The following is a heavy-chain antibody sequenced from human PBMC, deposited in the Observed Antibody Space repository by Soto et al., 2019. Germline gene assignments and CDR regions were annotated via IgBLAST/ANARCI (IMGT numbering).Heavy chain of an antibody. D-gene: IGHD3-10*01. CDR3: ARRERYYGSPGWFDP. V-gene: IGHV4-39*01. J-gene: IGHJ5*01. Sequence: KLSETLSLTCSVSGASINNFAYYWGWIRQPPGKGLEWIGTVYYNENTYYNPSLKSRVAISVDTAKNQFSLNLRSVTAADTAIYFCARRERYYGSPGWFDPWGQGTLVTVSS. CDR2: VYYNENT. CDR1: GASINNFAYY.